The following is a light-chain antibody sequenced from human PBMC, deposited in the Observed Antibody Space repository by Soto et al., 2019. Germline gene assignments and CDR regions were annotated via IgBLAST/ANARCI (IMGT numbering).Light chain of an antibody. CDR2: GAS. V-gene: IGKV3-15*01. Sequence: ETVMTQSPATLSVSPGERATLSCRASQSVYSSLAWYQQKPGQAPRLLIYGASTRATGIPARFSGSGSGTDFTLTISSLEPEDLAVYYCQQRSNWPTFGQGTRLE. J-gene: IGKJ5*01. CDR3: QQRSNWPT. CDR1: QSVYSS.